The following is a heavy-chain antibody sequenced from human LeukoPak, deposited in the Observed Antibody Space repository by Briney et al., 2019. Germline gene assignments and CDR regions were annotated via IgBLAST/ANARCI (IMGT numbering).Heavy chain of an antibody. Sequence: SETLSLTCAVYSGSFSGYYWSWIRQPPGKGLEWTGEINHSGSTNYNPSLKSRVTISVDTSKNQFSLKLSSVTAADTAVYYCARGRGYSYGFLAPSDYWGQGTLVTVSS. D-gene: IGHD5-18*01. V-gene: IGHV4-34*01. CDR1: SGSFSGYY. J-gene: IGHJ4*02. CDR3: ARGRGYSYGFLAPSDY. CDR2: INHSGST.